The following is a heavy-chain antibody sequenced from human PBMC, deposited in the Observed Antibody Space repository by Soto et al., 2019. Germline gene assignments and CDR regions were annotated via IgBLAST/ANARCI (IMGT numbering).Heavy chain of an antibody. Sequence: SETLSVTCTVSGGSISSYYWSWIRQPPGKGLEWIGYIYYSGSTNYNPSLKSRVTISIDTSKNQFPLKLSSVTAADTAVYYCARCIRDNSGSYLFDYWGQGTLVTVSS. J-gene: IGHJ4*02. D-gene: IGHD1-26*01. CDR2: IYYSGST. V-gene: IGHV4-59*08. CDR1: GGSISSYY. CDR3: ARCIRDNSGSYLFDY.